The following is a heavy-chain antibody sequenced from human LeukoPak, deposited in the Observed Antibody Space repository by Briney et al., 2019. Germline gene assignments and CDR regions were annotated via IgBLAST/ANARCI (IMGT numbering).Heavy chain of an antibody. D-gene: IGHD3-10*01. J-gene: IGHJ4*02. V-gene: IGHV3-74*01. Sequence: GGSLRLSCAASGFTFSSYWMHWVRQAPGKGLVWVSRINSDGSSTSYADSVKGRFTISRDNAKNTLYLQMNSLRAEDTAVYYCARDPELLWFGELFGGEFDYWGQGTLVTVSS. CDR1: GFTFSSYW. CDR2: INSDGSST. CDR3: ARDPELLWFGELFGGEFDY.